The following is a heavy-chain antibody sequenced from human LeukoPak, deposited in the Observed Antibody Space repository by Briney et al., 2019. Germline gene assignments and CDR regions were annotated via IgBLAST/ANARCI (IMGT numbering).Heavy chain of an antibody. Sequence: SETLSLTCTVSAYSLSSGYYWGWIRQPPGKGLEWIGSIYHSGSTYYKPSLKSRVTISMDTSKNQFSLRLSSVTAADTAVYYCARGDDYYDSSGYDFDYWGQGILVSVSS. J-gene: IGHJ4*02. CDR2: IYHSGST. D-gene: IGHD3-22*01. V-gene: IGHV4-38-2*02. CDR3: ARGDDYYDSSGYDFDY. CDR1: AYSLSSGYY.